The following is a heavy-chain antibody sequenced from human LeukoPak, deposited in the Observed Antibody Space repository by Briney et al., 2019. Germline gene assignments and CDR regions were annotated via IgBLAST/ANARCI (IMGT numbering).Heavy chain of an antibody. D-gene: IGHD2-2*01. V-gene: IGHV4-59*01. CDR3: ARDWGYCSSTSCPDTNRNENRAFDI. J-gene: IGHJ3*02. CDR1: GGSISSYY. CDR2: IYYSGST. Sequence: PSETLSLTCTVSGGSISSYYWSWIRQPPGKGLEWIGYIYYSGSTNYNPSLKSRVTISVDTSKNQFSLKLSSVTAADTAVYYCARDWGYCSSTSCPDTNRNENRAFDIWGQGTMVTVSS.